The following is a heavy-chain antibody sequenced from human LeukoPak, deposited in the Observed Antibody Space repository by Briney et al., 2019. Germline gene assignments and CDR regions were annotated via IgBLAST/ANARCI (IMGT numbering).Heavy chain of an antibody. CDR3: ARDQKSGWYDPEGYFDY. V-gene: IGHV3-21*01. D-gene: IGHD6-19*01. J-gene: IGHJ4*02. CDR1: GFTFSSYS. Sequence: PGGSLRLSCAASGFTFSSYSMNWVRQAPGKGLEWVSSISSSSSYIYYADSVKGRFTISRDNAKNSLCLQMDSLRAEDTAVYYCARDQKSGWYDPEGYFDYWGQGTLVTVSS. CDR2: ISSSSSYI.